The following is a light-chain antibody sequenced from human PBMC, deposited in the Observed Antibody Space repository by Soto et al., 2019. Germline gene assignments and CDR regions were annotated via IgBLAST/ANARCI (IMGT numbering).Light chain of an antibody. J-gene: IGLJ2*01. CDR1: SVSIPNNY. Sequence: NFILTQPPSVSESPGKTVTIPCTGSSVSIPNNYVHWYQQRPGGAPPTLIYENNKSPSGGPGRFSGSTDGSSTSASLTISGLQTEDEADYYCQSYDSDFVIFGGGTKVTVL. CDR3: QSYDSDFVI. V-gene: IGLV6-57*02. CDR2: ENN.